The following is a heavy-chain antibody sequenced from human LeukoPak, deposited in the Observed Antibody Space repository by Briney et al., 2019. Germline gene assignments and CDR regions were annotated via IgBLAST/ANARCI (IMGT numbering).Heavy chain of an antibody. CDR2: ISYDGSNK. V-gene: IGHV3-30*04. D-gene: IGHD3-10*02. J-gene: IGHJ4*02. CDR3: ARALSVQGVGLY. Sequence: GGSLRLSCAASGFTFSSYAMHWVRQAPGKGLEWVAVISYDGSNKYYADSVKGRFTISRDNSKNTLYLQMNSLRAEDTAVYYCARALSVQGVGLYWGQGTLVTVSS. CDR1: GFTFSSYA.